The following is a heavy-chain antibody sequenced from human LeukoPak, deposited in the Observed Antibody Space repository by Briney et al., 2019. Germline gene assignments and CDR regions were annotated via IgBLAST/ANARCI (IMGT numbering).Heavy chain of an antibody. J-gene: IGHJ4*02. Sequence: PGRSLRLSCAASGFIFTSYGMHWVRQAPGKGLEWVAVISYDGSNKYYADSVKGRFTISKDNSKNSLYLQMNSLRDEDTAVYYCARGRYSGYAYFDYWGQGTLVTVSS. V-gene: IGHV3-30*03. CDR2: ISYDGSNK. CDR3: ARGRYSGYAYFDY. D-gene: IGHD5-12*01. CDR1: GFIFTSYG.